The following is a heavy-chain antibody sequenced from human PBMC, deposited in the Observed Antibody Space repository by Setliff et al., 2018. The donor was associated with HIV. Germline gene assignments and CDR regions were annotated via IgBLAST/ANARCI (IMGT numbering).Heavy chain of an antibody. D-gene: IGHD3-10*01. J-gene: IGHJ4*02. CDR3: ARLRPYNSALDY. CDR2: IYSDGNT. Sequence: LRLSCAASGFTVSSYYMSWVRQAPGKGLEWVSTIYSDGNTYHADSVKGRFTLSRDNSENALFLQMNSLRPEDTAVYYCARLRPYNSALDYWGQGTLVTVS. V-gene: IGHV3-66*02. CDR1: GFTVSSYY.